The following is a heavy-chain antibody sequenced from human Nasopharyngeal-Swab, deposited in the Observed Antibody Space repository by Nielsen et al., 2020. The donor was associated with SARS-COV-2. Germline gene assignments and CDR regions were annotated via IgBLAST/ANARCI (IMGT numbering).Heavy chain of an antibody. CDR1: GFTFSSYA. CDR3: ARDLVGATY. J-gene: IGHJ4*02. V-gene: IGHV3-30*04. D-gene: IGHD1-26*01. Sequence: GESLKISCAASGFTFSSYAMHWVRQAPGKGLEWVAVISYDGSNKYYADSVKGRFTISRDNSKSTLYLQMNSLRAEDTAVYYCARDLVGATYWGQGTLVTVSS. CDR2: ISYDGSNK.